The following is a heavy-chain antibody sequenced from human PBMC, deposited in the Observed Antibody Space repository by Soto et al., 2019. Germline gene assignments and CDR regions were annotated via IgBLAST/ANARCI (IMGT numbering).Heavy chain of an antibody. CDR1: GGSISSGDYY. Sequence: PSETLSLTCTVSGGSISSGDYYWSWIRQPPGKGLEWIGYIYYSGSTYYNPSLKSRVTISVDTSKNQFSLKLSSVTAADTAVYYCARVIGYCSGGSCPGGWFDPWGQGTLVTVS. D-gene: IGHD2-15*01. CDR2: IYYSGST. J-gene: IGHJ5*02. V-gene: IGHV4-30-4*02. CDR3: ARVIGYCSGGSCPGGWFDP.